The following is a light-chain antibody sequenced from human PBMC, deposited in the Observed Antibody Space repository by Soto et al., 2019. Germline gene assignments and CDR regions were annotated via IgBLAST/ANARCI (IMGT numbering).Light chain of an antibody. CDR1: SSNLGTYY. Sequence: QSVLTQPPSVSAAPGQKIIISCSGGSSNLGTYYVSWYHQLPGTAPKVVIYDNSRRPSGIPDRFSGSKSGTSATLAITGLQTGDEGDYSCGAWDSSLNVYVFGGGTKVTVL. CDR2: DNS. J-gene: IGLJ1*01. CDR3: GAWDSSLNVYV. V-gene: IGLV1-51*01.